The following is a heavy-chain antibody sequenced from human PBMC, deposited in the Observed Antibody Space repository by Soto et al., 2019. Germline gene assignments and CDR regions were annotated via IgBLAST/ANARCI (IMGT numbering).Heavy chain of an antibody. J-gene: IGHJ6*02. CDR3: AKEITKWLVRSYYYYGMDV. D-gene: IGHD6-19*01. Sequence: GGSLRLSCAASGFTFSSYGMHWVRQAPGKGLEWVAVISYDGSNKYYADSVKGRFTISRDNSKNTLYLQMNSLRAEDTAVYYCAKEITKWLVRSYYYYGMDVWGQGTTVTVSS. V-gene: IGHV3-30*18. CDR1: GFTFSSYG. CDR2: ISYDGSNK.